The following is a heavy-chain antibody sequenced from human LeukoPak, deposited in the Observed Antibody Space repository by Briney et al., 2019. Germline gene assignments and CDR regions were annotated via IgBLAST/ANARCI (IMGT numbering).Heavy chain of an antibody. CDR3: ARQGSGNYLSPVNY. Sequence: PSETLSLTCTVSGGSISSGDYYWSWIRQPPGKGLEWIGTIYYSGSTYYNPSLKSRVTISVDTSKNQFSLKLSSVTAADTAVYYCARQGSGNYLSPVNYWGQGTLVTVSS. CDR1: GGSISSGDYY. V-gene: IGHV4-39*01. CDR2: IYYSGST. D-gene: IGHD1-26*01. J-gene: IGHJ4*02.